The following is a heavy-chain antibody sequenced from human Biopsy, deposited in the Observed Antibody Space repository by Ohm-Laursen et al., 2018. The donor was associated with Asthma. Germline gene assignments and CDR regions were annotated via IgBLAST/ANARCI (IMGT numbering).Heavy chain of an antibody. D-gene: IGHD3-9*01. V-gene: IGHV1-3*04. CDR3: ARTYYVFLTGQVKDVFGV. CDR2: VNTGNGDT. CDR1: GYNFISFA. Sequence: ASVKVSCKASGYNFISFAIHWVRQAPGQRLEWMGWVNTGNGDTKYSQKFQGRVTITRDTSASTAYMELRSLRPEDTATYYCARTYYVFLTGQVKDVFGVWGQGTMVTASS. J-gene: IGHJ3*01.